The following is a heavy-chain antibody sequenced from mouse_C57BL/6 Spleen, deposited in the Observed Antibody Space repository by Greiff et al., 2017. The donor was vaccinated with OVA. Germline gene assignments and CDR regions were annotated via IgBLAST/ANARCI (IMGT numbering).Heavy chain of an antibody. D-gene: IGHD1-1*01. V-gene: IGHV1-54*01. CDR2: INPGSGGT. Sequence: QVQLQQSGAELVRPGTSVKVSCKASGYAFTNYLLEWVKQRPGQGLEWIGVINPGSGGTNYNEKFKGKAKLTADKSSSTAYMQLSSLTSEDSAVYFCARRDYGSPHYYAMDYWGQGTSVTVSS. CDR1: GYAFTNYL. J-gene: IGHJ4*01. CDR3: ARRDYGSPHYYAMDY.